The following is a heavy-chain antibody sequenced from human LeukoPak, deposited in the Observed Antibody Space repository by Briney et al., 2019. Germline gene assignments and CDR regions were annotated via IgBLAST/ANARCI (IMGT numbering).Heavy chain of an antibody. J-gene: IGHJ4*02. D-gene: IGHD3-3*01. Sequence: GGSLRLSCAASGFTFSRYSMNWVRKAPGKGLEWVSSISSSSSCIYYADSVKGRFSISRDNAKNSLYLQMNSLRAEDTAVYYCARAYDFWSGYGDYWGQGTLVTVSS. CDR3: ARAYDFWSGYGDY. V-gene: IGHV3-21*01. CDR2: ISSSSSCI. CDR1: GFTFSRYS.